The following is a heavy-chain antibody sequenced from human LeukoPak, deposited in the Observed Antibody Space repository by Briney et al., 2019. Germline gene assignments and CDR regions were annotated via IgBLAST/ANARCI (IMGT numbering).Heavy chain of an antibody. CDR2: INPNSGGT. J-gene: IGHJ4*02. D-gene: IGHD3-16*01. Sequence: ASVKVSCKASGYTFTGYYMHWVRQAPGQGLEWMGRINPNSGGTNYAQKFQGRVTMTRDTSISTAYMELGRLSSDESAGYYCARGSGGEGDYFDYWGQGTLVTVSS. CDR1: GYTFTGYY. CDR3: ARGSGGEGDYFDY. V-gene: IGHV1-2*06.